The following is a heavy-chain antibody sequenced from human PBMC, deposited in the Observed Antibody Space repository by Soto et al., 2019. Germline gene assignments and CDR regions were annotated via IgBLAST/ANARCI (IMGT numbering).Heavy chain of an antibody. Sequence: ITLEESGPTLVKPKQTLTLTCTFSGFSLSTSAVGVGWIRQPPGKALEWLALIYWDDDKRYSPSLKRRLTITKDTSKNQVVLTMATMDPMDTATYYCARALPRGGSYYFDYSGRGTLVTVSS. CDR1: GFSLSTSAVG. D-gene: IGHD1-26*01. CDR3: ARALPRGGSYYFDY. J-gene: IGHJ4*02. V-gene: IGHV2-5*02. CDR2: IYWDDDK.